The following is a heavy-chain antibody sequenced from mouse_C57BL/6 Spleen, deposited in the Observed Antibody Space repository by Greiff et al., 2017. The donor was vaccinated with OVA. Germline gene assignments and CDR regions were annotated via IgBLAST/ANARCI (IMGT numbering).Heavy chain of an antibody. D-gene: IGHD1-1*01. CDR3: AREDYYGSSFLDY. Sequence: DVMLVESGGGLVKPGGSLKLSCAASGFTFSDYGMHWVRQAPEKGLEWVVYISSGSSTIYYADTVKGRFTISRDNAKNTLFLQMTSLRSEDTAMYYCAREDYYGSSFLDYWGQGTTLTVSS. CDR2: ISSGSSTI. V-gene: IGHV5-17*01. CDR1: GFTFSDYG. J-gene: IGHJ2*01.